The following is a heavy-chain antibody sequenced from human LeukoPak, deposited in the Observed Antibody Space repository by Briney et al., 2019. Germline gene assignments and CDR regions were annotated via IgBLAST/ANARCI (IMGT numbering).Heavy chain of an antibody. CDR1: GFTFSSYA. Sequence: GGSLRLSCAASGFTFSSYAMSWVRQAPGKGLEWVAVIWYDGSNKYYADSVKGRFTISRDNSKNTLYLQMNSLRAEDTAVYYCARAWRGWLDYWGQGTLVTVSS. D-gene: IGHD6-19*01. J-gene: IGHJ4*02. CDR2: IWYDGSNK. CDR3: ARAWRGWLDY. V-gene: IGHV3-33*08.